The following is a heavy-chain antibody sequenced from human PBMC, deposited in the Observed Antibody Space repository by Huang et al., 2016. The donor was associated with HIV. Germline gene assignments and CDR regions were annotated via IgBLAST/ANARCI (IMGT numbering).Heavy chain of an antibody. Sequence: EVQLVESGGGLIQPGGSLRLSCAASGFTFSSYGRNWVRQAPGKGLEWSSYVSSGSGTIYYADSVNGRFTISRDNAKKLLYLQMNSLRAEDTAVYYCAKDKDWYVKMDSWGQGSLVTVSS. CDR1: GFTFSSYG. J-gene: IGHJ4*02. CDR2: VSSGSGTI. CDR3: AKDKDWYVKMDS. V-gene: IGHV3-48*01. D-gene: IGHD3-9*01.